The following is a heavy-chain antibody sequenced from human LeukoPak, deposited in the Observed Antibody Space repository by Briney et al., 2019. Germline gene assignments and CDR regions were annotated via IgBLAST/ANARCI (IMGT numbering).Heavy chain of an antibody. J-gene: IGHJ3*02. CDR2: INHSGST. CDR1: GYSISSAYY. CDR3: ARNSYGSGNNDAFDI. Sequence: SETLSLTCTVSGYSISSAYYWGWIRQPPGKGLEWIGEINHSGSTNYNPSLKSRVTISVDTSKNQFSLKLSPVTAADTAVYYCARNSYGSGNNDAFDIWGQGTMVTVSS. D-gene: IGHD3-10*01. V-gene: IGHV4-38-2*02.